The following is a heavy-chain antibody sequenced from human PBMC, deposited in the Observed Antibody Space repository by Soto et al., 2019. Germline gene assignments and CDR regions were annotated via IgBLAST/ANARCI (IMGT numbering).Heavy chain of an antibody. CDR3: ARRLRLGELSLSYWFDP. J-gene: IGHJ5*02. CDR1: GFTFSSYS. D-gene: IGHD3-16*02. CDR2: ISSSSDYI. V-gene: IGHV3-21*01. Sequence: EAHLVESGGGLVKPGGSLRLSCAASGFTFSSYSIHWVRQAPGKGLEWVSSISSSSDYIYYADSVKGRFTISRDNAKNSLYLQMNSLRAEDTAVYYCARRLRLGELSLSYWFDPWGQGTLVTVSS.